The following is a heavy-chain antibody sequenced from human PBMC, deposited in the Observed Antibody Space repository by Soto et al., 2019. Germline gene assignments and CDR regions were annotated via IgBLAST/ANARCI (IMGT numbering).Heavy chain of an antibody. Sequence: PWGPLTLSCAASGFTFSSYSMHWVRQAPGKGLVWVSRINSDGSSTSYADSVKGRFTISRDNAKNTLYLQMNSLRAEDTAVYYCASSHPALKYYFDYWGQGTLVTVS. V-gene: IGHV3-74*01. CDR3: ASSHPALKYYFDY. J-gene: IGHJ4*02. CDR2: INSDGSST. CDR1: GFTFSSYS.